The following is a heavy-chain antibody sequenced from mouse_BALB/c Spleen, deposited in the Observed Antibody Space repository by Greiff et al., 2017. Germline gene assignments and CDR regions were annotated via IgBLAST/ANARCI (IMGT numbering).Heavy chain of an antibody. D-gene: IGHD1-1*01. CDR3: ARQGTTVGGPYYYAMDY. J-gene: IGHJ4*01. CDR1: GFSLTSYG. CDR2: IWSGGGT. V-gene: IGHV2-2*02. Sequence: VQLQQSGPGLVQPSQSLSITCTVSGFSLTSYGVHWVRQSPGKGLEWLGVIWSGGGTDYNAAFISRLSISKDNSKSQVFFKMNSLQANDTAIYYCARQGTTVGGPYYYAMDYWGQGTSVTVSS.